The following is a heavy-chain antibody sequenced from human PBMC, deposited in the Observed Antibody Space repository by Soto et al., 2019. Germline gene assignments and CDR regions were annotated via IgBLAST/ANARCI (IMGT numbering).Heavy chain of an antibody. CDR3: ASTKIMTTVTLDAFDI. V-gene: IGHV5-10-1*01. CDR1: GYSFTSYW. J-gene: IGHJ3*02. CDR2: IDPSDSYT. Sequence: GESLKISCKGSGYSFTSYWISWVRQMPGKGLEWMGRIDPSDSYTNYSPSFQGHVTISADKSISTAYLQWSSLKASDTAMYYCASTKIMTTVTLDAFDIWGQGTMVTVSS. D-gene: IGHD4-17*01.